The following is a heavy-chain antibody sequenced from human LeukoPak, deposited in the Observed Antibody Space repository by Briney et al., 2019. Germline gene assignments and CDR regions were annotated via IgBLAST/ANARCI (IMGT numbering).Heavy chain of an antibody. CDR3: TSQQQLLTYFDY. J-gene: IGHJ4*02. CDR2: IKQDGSEK. V-gene: IGHV3-7*03. D-gene: IGHD6-13*01. CDR1: GFTFSSYW. Sequence: GRSLRLSCAASGFTFSSYWMSWVRQAPGKGLEWVANIKQDGSEKYYVDSVKGRFTISRDNAKNSLYLQMNSLRAEDTAVYYCTSQQQLLTYFDYWGQGTLVTVSS.